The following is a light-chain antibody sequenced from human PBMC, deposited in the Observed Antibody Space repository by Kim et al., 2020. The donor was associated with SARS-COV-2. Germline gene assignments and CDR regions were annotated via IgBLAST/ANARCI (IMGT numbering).Light chain of an antibody. J-gene: IGLJ3*02. Sequence: AMGQKVRMTWQGDSLRNYYASWYQQKPRQAPVVVIYGRNDRPSGIPDRFSGSNSGNTASLTITGAQAEDEANYYCNSRDSSGNHLVFGGGTQLTVL. V-gene: IGLV3-19*01. CDR2: GRN. CDR1: SLRNYY. CDR3: NSRDSSGNHLV.